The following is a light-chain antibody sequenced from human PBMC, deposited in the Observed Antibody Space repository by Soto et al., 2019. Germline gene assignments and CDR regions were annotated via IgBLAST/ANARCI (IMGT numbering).Light chain of an antibody. V-gene: IGKV3-11*01. Sequence: EAILTQSPVTLSLSPGERATLSCRASQSVGFKLAWYQQKSGQAPRLLIYDASTRATGVPARFSGSGAGTDFILTITSLEAEDSAVYYCHHRHGWPATFGQGTKVEIK. CDR2: DAS. J-gene: IGKJ1*01. CDR1: QSVGFK. CDR3: HHRHGWPAT.